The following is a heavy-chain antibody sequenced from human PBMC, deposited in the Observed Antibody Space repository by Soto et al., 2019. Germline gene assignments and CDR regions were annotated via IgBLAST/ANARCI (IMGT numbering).Heavy chain of an antibody. CDR3: AGFPVVVVAANHY. V-gene: IGHV4-4*02. D-gene: IGHD2-15*01. CDR2: IYHSGST. CDR1: GGSISSTNW. Sequence: SETLSLTCAVSGGSISSTNWWSWARQPPGKGLEWIGEIYHSGSTNYNPSLKSRVTISVDKSKNQFSLKLSSVTAADTAVYYCAGFPVVVVAANHYWGQGTLVTVSS. J-gene: IGHJ4*02.